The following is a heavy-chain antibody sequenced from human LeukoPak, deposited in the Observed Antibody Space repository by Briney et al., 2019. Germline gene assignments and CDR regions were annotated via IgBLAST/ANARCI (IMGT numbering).Heavy chain of an antibody. Sequence: GGSLGLSFAASGFTLSSYAMSWVRQAPGKGLEWVSAISGSGGSTYYADSVKGRFTISRDNSKHTLYLQMNSLRAEDTAVYYCPKLIVGAIAPPDYWGQGTLVTVSS. V-gene: IGHV3-23*01. CDR1: GFTLSSYA. CDR3: PKLIVGAIAPPDY. D-gene: IGHD1-26*01. J-gene: IGHJ4*02. CDR2: ISGSGGST.